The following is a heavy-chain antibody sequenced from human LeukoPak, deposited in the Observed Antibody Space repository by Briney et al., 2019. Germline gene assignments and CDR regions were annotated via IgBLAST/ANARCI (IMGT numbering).Heavy chain of an antibody. CDR1: GGSISSYY. D-gene: IGHD6-13*01. CDR3: ARDPYSSSWYGSSGRFDP. J-gene: IGHJ5*02. V-gene: IGHV4-59*01. CDR2: IYYSGST. Sequence: SETLSLTCTVSGGSISSYYWSWIRQPPGKGLEWIGYIYYSGSTNYNPSLKSRVTISVDTSKNQFSLKLSSVTAADTAVYYCARDPYSSSWYGSSGRFDPWGQGTLVTVSS.